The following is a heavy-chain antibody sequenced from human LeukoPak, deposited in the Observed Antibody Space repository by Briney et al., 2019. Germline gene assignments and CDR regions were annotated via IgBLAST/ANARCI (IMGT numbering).Heavy chain of an antibody. D-gene: IGHD3-22*01. Sequence: GGSLRLSCAASGFTFTEYAMHWVRQAPGKGLEWVALISYDGSRTDYADSVKGRFTISRDNSRNTLYLQMNSLRAEDTAVYYCARDYYDSSGYYYDYYYYGMDVWGQGTTVTVSS. CDR1: GFTFTEYA. V-gene: IGHV3-30*01. J-gene: IGHJ6*02. CDR2: ISYDGSRT. CDR3: ARDYYDSSGYYYDYYYYGMDV.